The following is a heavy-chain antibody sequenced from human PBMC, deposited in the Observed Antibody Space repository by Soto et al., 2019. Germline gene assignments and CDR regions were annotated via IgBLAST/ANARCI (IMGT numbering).Heavy chain of an antibody. Sequence: GSLRLSCAASGFSFRSYSMNWVRQAPGEGLEWVSSISSTSSYIHYADSVKGRFTISRDNAKNSLYLQMNSLRAEDTAVYYCARGYRGIAAVGTFYSSGWYQYFYYWGQGTLVTVSS. CDR2: ISSTSSYI. J-gene: IGHJ4*02. V-gene: IGHV3-21*01. D-gene: IGHD6-13*01. CDR1: GFSFRSYS. CDR3: ARGYRGIAAVGTFYSSGWYQYFYY.